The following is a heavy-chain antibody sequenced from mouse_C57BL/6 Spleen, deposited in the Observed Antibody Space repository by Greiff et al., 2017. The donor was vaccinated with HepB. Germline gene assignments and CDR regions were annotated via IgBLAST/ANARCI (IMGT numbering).Heavy chain of an antibody. CDR2: IDPSDSYT. J-gene: IGHJ2*01. D-gene: IGHD1-2*01. V-gene: IGHV1-50*01. Sequence: QVQLQQPGAELVKPGASVKLSCKASGYTFTSYWMQWVKQRPGQGLKWIGEIDPSDSYTNYNQKFKGKATLTVDTSSSTAYMQLSSLTSEDSAVYYCARSAIHSYFDYWGQGTTLTVSS. CDR3: ARSAIHSYFDY. CDR1: GYTFTSYW.